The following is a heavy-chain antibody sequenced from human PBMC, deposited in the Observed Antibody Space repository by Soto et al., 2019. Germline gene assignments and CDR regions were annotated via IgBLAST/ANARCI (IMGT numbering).Heavy chain of an antibody. V-gene: IGHV1-69*13. CDR2: IIPIFGTA. D-gene: IGHD5-18*01. Sequence: SVKVSCKASGGTFSSYAISWVRQAPGQGLEWMGGIIPIFGTANYAQKFQGRVTITADESTSTAYMELSSLRSEDTAVYYCAREAREMATAYFDYWGQGTLVTVSS. CDR3: AREAREMATAYFDY. J-gene: IGHJ4*02. CDR1: GGTFSSYA.